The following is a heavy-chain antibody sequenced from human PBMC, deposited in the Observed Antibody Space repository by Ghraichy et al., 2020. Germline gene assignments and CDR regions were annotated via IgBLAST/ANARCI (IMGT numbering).Heavy chain of an antibody. D-gene: IGHD3-10*01. J-gene: IGHJ6*02. CDR3: ARDELKRGYYYGMDV. CDR1: GGSISSYY. Sequence: ESLNISCTVSGGSISSYYWSWIRQPPGKGLEWIGYIYYSGSTNYNPSLKSRVTISVDTSKNQFSLKLSSVTAADTAVYYCARDELKRGYYYGMDVWGQGTTVTVSS. V-gene: IGHV4-59*01. CDR2: IYYSGST.